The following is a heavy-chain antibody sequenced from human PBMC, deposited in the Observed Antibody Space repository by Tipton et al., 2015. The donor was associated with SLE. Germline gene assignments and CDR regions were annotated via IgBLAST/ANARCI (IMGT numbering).Heavy chain of an antibody. Sequence: TLSLTCTVSGGSVSSGSYYWSWIRQPPGKGLEWIGYIYYSGSTNYNPSLKSRVTISVDTSKNQFSLKLSSVTAADTAVYYCARDGGSSLTFYYWGQGTLVTVSS. CDR2: IYYSGST. CDR1: GGSVSSGSYY. CDR3: ARDGGSSLTFYY. D-gene: IGHD6-13*01. V-gene: IGHV4-61*01. J-gene: IGHJ4*02.